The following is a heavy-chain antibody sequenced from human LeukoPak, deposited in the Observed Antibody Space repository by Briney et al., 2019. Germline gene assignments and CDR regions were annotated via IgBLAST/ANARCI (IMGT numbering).Heavy chain of an antibody. CDR3: AKSELALTVGYYFDF. V-gene: IGHV4-4*07. CDR1: GASISSYN. CDR2: IYTSGDT. J-gene: IGHJ4*02. Sequence: PSETLSLTCTVSGASISSYNWNWIRQSADKGLEWIGRIYTSGDTNYNPSLKSRFTMSVDTSNNQFSLKLSSVTAADTAVYYCAKSELALTVGYYFDFWGQGTLVTVSS. D-gene: IGHD6-19*01.